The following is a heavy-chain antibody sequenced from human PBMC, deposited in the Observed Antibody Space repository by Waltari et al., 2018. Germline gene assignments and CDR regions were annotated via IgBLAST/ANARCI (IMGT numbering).Heavy chain of an antibody. D-gene: IGHD3-3*01. CDR1: GGSISSSSYY. CDR3: ARSPVVEWLLSSYYYYYMDV. V-gene: IGHV4-39*07. Sequence: QLQLQESGPGLVKPSETLSLTCTVSGGSISSSSYYWGWIRQPPGKGLGWIGSIYYSGSTYYNPALKSRVTISVDTSKNQFSLKLSSVTAADTAVYYCARSPVVEWLLSSYYYYYMDVWGKGTTVTISS. CDR2: IYYSGST. J-gene: IGHJ6*03.